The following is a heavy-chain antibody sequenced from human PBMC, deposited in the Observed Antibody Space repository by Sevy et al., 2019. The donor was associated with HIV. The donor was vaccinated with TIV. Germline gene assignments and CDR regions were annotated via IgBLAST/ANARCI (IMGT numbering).Heavy chain of an antibody. J-gene: IGHJ6*02. CDR1: GFPFGSYS. V-gene: IGHV3-30*04. D-gene: IGHD4-17*01. Sequence: GGSLRLSCAASGFPFGSYSMHWVRHAAGKGLEWVAFISYDGDNKLYADSVKGRFTISRDNSKRTLYLVMNSLRTEDTAVYFCARDPTDYPSYYYLYGLDAWGQGTTVTVSS. CDR3: ARDPTDYPSYYYLYGLDA. CDR2: ISYDGDNK.